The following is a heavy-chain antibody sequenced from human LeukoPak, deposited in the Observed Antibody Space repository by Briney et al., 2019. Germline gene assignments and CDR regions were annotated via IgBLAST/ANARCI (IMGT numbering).Heavy chain of an antibody. Sequence: RGESLKISCKGSGYSFTSYWIGWVRQMPGKGLEWMGIIYPGDSDTRYSPSFQGQVTISADKSISTAYLQWSSLKASDTAMYYCARLGGELGYCSSTSCLTFDYWGQGTLVTVSS. CDR2: IYPGDSDT. J-gene: IGHJ4*02. V-gene: IGHV5-51*01. CDR3: ARLGGELGYCSSTSCLTFDY. D-gene: IGHD2-2*01. CDR1: GYSFTSYW.